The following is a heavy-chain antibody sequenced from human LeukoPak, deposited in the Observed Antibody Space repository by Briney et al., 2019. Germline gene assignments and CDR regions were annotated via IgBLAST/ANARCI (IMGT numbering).Heavy chain of an antibody. CDR1: GGSFSGYY. D-gene: IGHD5-24*01. Sequence: SETLSLTCAVYGGSFSGYYWSWIRQPPGKGLEWIGYIYYSGSTNYNPSLKSRVTISVDTSKNQFSLKLSSVTAADTAVYYCARGSGDGYNFVYWGQGTLVTVSS. J-gene: IGHJ4*02. CDR3: ARGSGDGYNFVY. CDR2: IYYSGST. V-gene: IGHV4-59*01.